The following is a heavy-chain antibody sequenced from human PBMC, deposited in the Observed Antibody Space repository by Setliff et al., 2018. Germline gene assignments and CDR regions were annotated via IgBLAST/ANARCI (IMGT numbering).Heavy chain of an antibody. CDR1: GYTFTSYD. V-gene: IGHV1-8*02. D-gene: IGHD1-26*01. CDR2: MNPNSGNT. Sequence: ASVKVSCKASGYTFTSYDINWVRQATGQGLEWMGWMNPNSGNTGYAQKFQGRVTMTTDTSTSTAYMELRSLRSDDTAVYYCARTSIVGATISHYWGQGTLVTVSS. CDR3: ARTSIVGATISHY. J-gene: IGHJ4*02.